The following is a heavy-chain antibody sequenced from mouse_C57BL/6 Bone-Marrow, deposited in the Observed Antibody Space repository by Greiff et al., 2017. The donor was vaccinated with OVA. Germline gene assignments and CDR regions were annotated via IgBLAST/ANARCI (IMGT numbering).Heavy chain of an antibody. CDR2: ISSGGDYI. Sequence: EVHLVESGEGLVKPGGSLKLSCAASGFTFSSYAMSWVRQTPEKRLEWVAYISSGGDYIYYADTVKGRFTISRDNARNTLYLQMSSLKSEDTAMYYCTRDLLAWFAYWGQGTLVTVSA. CDR1: GFTFSSYA. CDR3: TRDLLAWFAY. V-gene: IGHV5-9-1*02. J-gene: IGHJ3*01.